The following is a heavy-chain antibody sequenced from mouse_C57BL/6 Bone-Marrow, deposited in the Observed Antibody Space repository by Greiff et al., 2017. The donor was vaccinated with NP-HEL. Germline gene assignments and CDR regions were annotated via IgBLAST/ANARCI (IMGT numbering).Heavy chain of an antibody. V-gene: IGHV1-50*01. CDR2: IDPSDSYT. J-gene: IGHJ4*01. CDR1: GYTFTSYW. Sequence: QVQLQQPGAELVKPGASVKLSCKASGYTFTSYWMQWVKQRPGQGLEWIGEIDPSDSYTNYNQKFKGKATVTVDTSSSTAYRQLSSLTSEDSAVYYCARFYDGYYDYAMDYWGQGTSVTVSS. CDR3: ARFYDGYYDYAMDY. D-gene: IGHD2-3*01.